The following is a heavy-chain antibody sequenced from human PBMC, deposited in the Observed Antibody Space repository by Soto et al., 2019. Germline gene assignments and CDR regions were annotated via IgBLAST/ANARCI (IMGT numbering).Heavy chain of an antibody. Sequence: EVQLVESGGGLVQPGGSLRLSCAASGFTFSDHYMDWVRQAPGKGLEWVGRTRNKASSYTTEYAASVKGRFTISRDDSKNSVNLQMGFLNPETTAVYYCAPLTLPDPFNIWGRGT. V-gene: IGHV3-72*01. CDR1: GFTFSDHY. CDR2: TRNKASSYTT. J-gene: IGHJ3*02. CDR3: APLTLPDPFNI. D-gene: IGHD3-16*01.